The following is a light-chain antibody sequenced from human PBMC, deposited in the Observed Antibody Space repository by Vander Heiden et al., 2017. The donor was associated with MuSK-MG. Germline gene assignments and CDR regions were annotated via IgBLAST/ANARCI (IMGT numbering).Light chain of an antibody. V-gene: IGLV3-21*04. Sequence: SYLLTQPPPVSVAPGKTARVTCGGSDIESKSVHWFQQTPAQAPVLVIYSDGDRPSGIPERFSGSNSGNTATLTISRVEAGDEADYYCQVWDTSSDPVVFGGGTKLTVL. CDR1: DIESKS. J-gene: IGLJ2*01. CDR3: QVWDTSSDPVV. CDR2: SDG.